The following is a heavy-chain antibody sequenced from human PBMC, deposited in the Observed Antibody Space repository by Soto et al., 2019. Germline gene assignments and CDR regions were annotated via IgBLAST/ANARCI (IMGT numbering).Heavy chain of an antibody. CDR2: INGGDDSE. Sequence: EVQLWESGGGLVQPGGSLRLSCAVSGFTFRSSPMSWVRRAPGKGLEWVSGINGGDDSEHYVDSVRGRFTIIRANSKNLLLLQMNSPRVEDTAIYYCTIDSHWGIISATRDHGGEGTQVTVSS. J-gene: IGHJ4*02. D-gene: IGHD3-16*01. V-gene: IGHV3-23*01. CDR3: TIDSHWGIISATRDH. CDR1: GFTFRSSP.